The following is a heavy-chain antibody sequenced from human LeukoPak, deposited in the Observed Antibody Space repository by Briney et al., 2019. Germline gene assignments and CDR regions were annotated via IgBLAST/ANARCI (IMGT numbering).Heavy chain of an antibody. D-gene: IGHD1-26*01. CDR1: GGSISSSNW. CDR2: IYHSGST. Sequence: PSGTLSLTCAVSGGSISSSNWWSWVRQPPGKGLEWIGEIYHSGSTYYNPSLKSRVTISVDRSKNQFSLKLSSVTAADTAVYYCARDPGPYSGSYYGRTDYWGQGTLVTVSS. CDR3: ARDPGPYSGSYYGRTDY. J-gene: IGHJ4*02. V-gene: IGHV4-4*02.